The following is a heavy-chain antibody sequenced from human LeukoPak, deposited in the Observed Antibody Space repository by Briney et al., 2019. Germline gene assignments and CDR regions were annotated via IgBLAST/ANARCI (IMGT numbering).Heavy chain of an antibody. J-gene: IGHJ4*02. Sequence: GGSLRLXCAASGFTGSSNYMSWVRRAPGKGLESVSVIYSGGSTYYADSVKGRFTISRDNSKNTLYLQMNSLRAEDTAVYYCARDRSYGLGATFDYWGQGTLVTVSS. CDR3: ARDRSYGLGATFDY. V-gene: IGHV3-53*01. D-gene: IGHD1-26*01. CDR1: GFTGSSNY. CDR2: IYSGGST.